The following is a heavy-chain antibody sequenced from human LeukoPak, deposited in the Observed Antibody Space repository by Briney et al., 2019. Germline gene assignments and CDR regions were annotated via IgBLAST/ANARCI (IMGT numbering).Heavy chain of an antibody. CDR1: GGSISSSTYY. D-gene: IGHD3-16*01. CDR2: IYYSGST. Sequence: SETLSLTCTVSGGSISSSTYYWGWIRRPPGKGLEWVGSIYYSGSTYYNPSLKSRVTVSVDTSKNQFSLNLSSVTAADTAVYYCVRGSTLRHYQYWGQGTLVTVSS. J-gene: IGHJ4*02. CDR3: VRGSTLRHYQY. V-gene: IGHV4-39*01.